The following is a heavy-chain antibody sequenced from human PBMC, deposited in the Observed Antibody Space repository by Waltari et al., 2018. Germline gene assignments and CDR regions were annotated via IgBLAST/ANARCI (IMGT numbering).Heavy chain of an antibody. V-gene: IGHV1-69*02. J-gene: IGHJ6*02. CDR3: ARGDQGLDQGAPHKSGMDV. Sequence: QVQLVQSGAEVKKPGSSVKVSCKASGGTFSSYPISWVRKAPGQGLEWMGRIIPILGIANYAQKFQGRVTITADKSTSTAYMELSSLRSEDTAVYYCARGDQGLDQGAPHKSGMDVWGQGTTVTVSS. CDR2: IIPILGIA. D-gene: IGHD3-9*01. CDR1: GGTFSSYP.